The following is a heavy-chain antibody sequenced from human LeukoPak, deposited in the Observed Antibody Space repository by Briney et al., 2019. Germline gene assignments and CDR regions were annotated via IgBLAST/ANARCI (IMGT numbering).Heavy chain of an antibody. CDR1: GYTFTTYT. V-gene: IGHV1-18*04. CDR3: AREEGAPIAAANI. J-gene: IGHJ3*02. Sequence: ASVRVSCKASGYTFTTYTISWVRQAPGQGLEWIGWISPYNGNTNYAQKLQGRVTMTTDTSTSTAYMELRSLRSDDTAVYYCAREEGAPIAAANIWGLGTMVTVSS. CDR2: ISPYNGNT. D-gene: IGHD6-13*01.